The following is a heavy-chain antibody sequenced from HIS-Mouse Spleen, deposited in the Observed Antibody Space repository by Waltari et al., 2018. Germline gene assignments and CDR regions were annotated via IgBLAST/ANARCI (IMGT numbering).Heavy chain of an antibody. CDR1: GFTFSSYA. J-gene: IGHJ4*02. CDR3: ARALAVAAYFDY. D-gene: IGHD6-19*01. Sequence: QVQLVESGGGVVQPGRSLRLSCAASGFTFSSYAMHWVRQAPGKGLRWVAFKSNDGRNKYYAASVKCRFTIARDNSKNTLYLQMNSLRAEDTAVYYCARALAVAAYFDYWGQGTLVTVSS. V-gene: IGHV3-30*04. CDR2: KSNDGRNK.